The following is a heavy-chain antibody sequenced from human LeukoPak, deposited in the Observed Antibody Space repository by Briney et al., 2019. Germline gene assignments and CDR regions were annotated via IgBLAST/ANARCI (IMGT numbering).Heavy chain of an antibody. D-gene: IGHD3-22*01. J-gene: IGHJ4*02. Sequence: SVKVSCKASGGTFSSYTISWVRQAPGQGLEWMGRIIPILGIANYAQKFQGRVTITTDESTSTAYMELSSLRSEDTAVYYCARDGRNYYYDSSGYYAFAYWGQGTLVTVSS. CDR1: GGTFSSYT. V-gene: IGHV1-69*16. CDR2: IIPILGIA. CDR3: ARDGRNYYYDSSGYYAFAY.